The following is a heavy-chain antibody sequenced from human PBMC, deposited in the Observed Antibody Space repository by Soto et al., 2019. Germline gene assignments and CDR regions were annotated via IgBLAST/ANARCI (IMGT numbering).Heavy chain of an antibody. CDR2: INAGNGNT. Sequence: QVQLVQSGAEVQKPGASVKVSCKASGYTFTSYAMHWVRQAPGQRLEWMGWINAGNGNTKYSQKFQGRVTITRDTSASTAYMELSSLRSEDTAVYYCARDSSGWYLLVSYFDYWGQGTLVTVSS. V-gene: IGHV1-3*01. D-gene: IGHD6-19*01. J-gene: IGHJ4*02. CDR3: ARDSSGWYLLVSYFDY. CDR1: GYTFTSYA.